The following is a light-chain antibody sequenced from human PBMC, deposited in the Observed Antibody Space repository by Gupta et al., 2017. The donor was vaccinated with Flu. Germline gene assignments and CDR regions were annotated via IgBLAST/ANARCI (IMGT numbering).Light chain of an antibody. J-gene: IGKJ4*01. V-gene: IGKV3-20*01. CDR3: QQYGSAPLS. Sequence: ELVLTQSPGTLSLSPRDRASLSCRASQNISASFLAWYQQKAGQTPRLLIYGTSTRATGLTDRFSGTGSGTEFTLTISRLEPEDVAVYYCQQYGSAPLSFGGGTKIEIK. CDR2: GTS. CDR1: QNISASF.